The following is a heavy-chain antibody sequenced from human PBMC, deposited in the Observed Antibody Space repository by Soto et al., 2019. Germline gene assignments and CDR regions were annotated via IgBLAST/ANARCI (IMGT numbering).Heavy chain of an antibody. CDR1: GFTFTNYN. Sequence: EVQLVESGGGLVKPGGSLRLSCVGSGFTFTNYNMDWVRQAPGKGLEWVSSISSGSGSKSYADSVRGRFTVSSDNAKNSLYLEIDSLRVENTAAYYLATRMNCRGTGCHPTLQHWGQGTLVTVSS. D-gene: IGHD2-2*01. CDR2: ISSGSGSK. V-gene: IGHV3-21*01. CDR3: ATRMNCRGTGCHPTLQH. J-gene: IGHJ1*01.